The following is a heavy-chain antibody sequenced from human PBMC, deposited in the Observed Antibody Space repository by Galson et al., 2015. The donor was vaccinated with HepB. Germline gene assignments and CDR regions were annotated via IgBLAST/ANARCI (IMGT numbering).Heavy chain of an antibody. V-gene: IGHV3-23*01. Sequence: SLRLSCAASGFIFSSYDMSWVRQAPGKGLEWVSAISGSGVRTYYADSVRGRFTISRDSHKNTLYLEMNSLRAEDTAIYYCARNEDDYGDPDHFDYWGQGTLVTVSS. J-gene: IGHJ4*02. D-gene: IGHD4-17*01. CDR2: ISGSGVRT. CDR3: ARNEDDYGDPDHFDY. CDR1: GFIFSSYD.